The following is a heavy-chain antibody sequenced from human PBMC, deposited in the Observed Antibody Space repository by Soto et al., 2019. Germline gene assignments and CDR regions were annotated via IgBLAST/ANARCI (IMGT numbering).Heavy chain of an antibody. V-gene: IGHV4-34*01. CDR2: INQSGSA. J-gene: IGHJ3*02. CDR3: AREMIIGMATDAFDI. D-gene: IGHD5-12*01. CDR1: GAPSSNYY. Sequence: SETLSLTCAFYGAPSSNYYWSGIRKSPGKGLEWIGEINQSGSANYNPSLKSRVTISVHTSNSQFSLELSSVTAEDTAMYYCAREMIIGMATDAFDIWGQGTMVT.